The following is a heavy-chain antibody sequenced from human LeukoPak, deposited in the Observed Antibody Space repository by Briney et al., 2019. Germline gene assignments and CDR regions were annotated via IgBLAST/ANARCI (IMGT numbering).Heavy chain of an antibody. CDR1: GYTFTGYY. CDR3: ARRRKYCSSTSCYSADGFDY. D-gene: IGHD2-2*01. Sequence: ASVKVSCKASGYTFTGYYMHSARQAPGQGLEWMGRINPNSGGTNYAQKFQGRVTMTRDTSISTAYMELSRLRSDDTAVYYCARRRKYCSSTSCYSADGFDYWGQGTLVTVSS. V-gene: IGHV1-2*06. J-gene: IGHJ4*02. CDR2: INPNSGGT.